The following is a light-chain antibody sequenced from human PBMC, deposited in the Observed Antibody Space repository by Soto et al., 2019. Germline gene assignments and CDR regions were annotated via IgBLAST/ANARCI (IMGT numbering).Light chain of an antibody. CDR2: GVT. Sequence: QSALTQPASVSGSPGQSITISCTGTSSDIGAYDYVSWYQQHPGKAPKLMIYGVTNRPSGVSSRFSASKSGDTASLTISGLQAEDEADYYCSSYTGSNTLKVFGTGTKGTVL. J-gene: IGLJ1*01. V-gene: IGLV2-14*01. CDR3: SSYTGSNTLKV. CDR1: SSDIGAYDY.